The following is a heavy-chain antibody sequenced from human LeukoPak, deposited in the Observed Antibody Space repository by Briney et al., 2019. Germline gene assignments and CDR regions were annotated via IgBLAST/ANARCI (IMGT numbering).Heavy chain of an antibody. V-gene: IGHV3-11*01. CDR2: ISSSGSTI. CDR3: ARYRVGVFNDYRNSYYFDY. D-gene: IGHD4-11*01. Sequence: PGGSLRLSCAASGFAFSDYYMSWIRQSPGKGLEWVSYISSSGSTIYYADSVKGRFTISRDNAKKSLYLQMNSLSAEDTAVYYCARYRVGVFNDYRNSYYFDYWGQGTLVTVSS. J-gene: IGHJ4*02. CDR1: GFAFSDYY.